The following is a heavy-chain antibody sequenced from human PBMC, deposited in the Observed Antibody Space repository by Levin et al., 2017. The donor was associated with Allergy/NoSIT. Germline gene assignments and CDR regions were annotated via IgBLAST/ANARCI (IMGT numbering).Heavy chain of an antibody. D-gene: IGHD6-13*01. CDR3: ARIGEGVPAAGDNWYFDL. Sequence: SGPTLVKPTETLTLTCTVSGFSLSNDRMGVSWIRQPPGKALEWLAHIFSNDEKSYSTSLKSRLTISKDTSKSQVVLTMTNMDAVDTATYYCARIGEGVPAAGDNWYFDLWGRGTLVSVSS. V-gene: IGHV2-26*01. J-gene: IGHJ2*01. CDR1: GFSLSNDRMG. CDR2: IFSNDEK.